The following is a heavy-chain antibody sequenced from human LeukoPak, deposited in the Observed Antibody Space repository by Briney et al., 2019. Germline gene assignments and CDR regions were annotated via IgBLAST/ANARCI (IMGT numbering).Heavy chain of an antibody. J-gene: IGHJ3*01. V-gene: IGHV3-74*01. CDR2: INGDGSRT. Sequence: GGSLRLSCAASGFSFSSYWMHWVRQAPGKGLVWVSRINGDGSRTSYADSVKGRFTISRDNAKNTLYLQMNSLRAEDTAVYYCARDIYGSGSATWGQGTMVTVSS. CDR1: GFSFSSYW. D-gene: IGHD3-10*01. CDR3: ARDIYGSGSAT.